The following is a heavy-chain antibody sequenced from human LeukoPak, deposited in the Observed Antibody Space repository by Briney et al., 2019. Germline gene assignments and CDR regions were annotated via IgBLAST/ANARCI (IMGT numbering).Heavy chain of an antibody. CDR3: ARDRSTMVRGVILY. CDR1: GFTFSSYA. D-gene: IGHD3-10*01. J-gene: IGHJ4*02. Sequence: GGSLRLSCAASGFTFSSYAMHWVRQAPGKGLEWVAVISYDGSNKYYADSVKGRFTISRDNSKNTLYLQMNSLRAEDTAVYYCARDRSTMVRGVILYWGQGTLVTVSS. CDR2: ISYDGSNK. V-gene: IGHV3-30-3*01.